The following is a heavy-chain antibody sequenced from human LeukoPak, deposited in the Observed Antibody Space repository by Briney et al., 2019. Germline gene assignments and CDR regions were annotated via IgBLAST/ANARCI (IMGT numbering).Heavy chain of an antibody. Sequence: PGGSLRLSCAASGFTFSSHWMSWVRQAPGKGLEWVSSISSSSSYIYYADSVKGRFTISRDNAKKSLYLQMNSLRAEDTALYYRTRDRGSGFYYVFDSWGQGALVTVSS. V-gene: IGHV3-21*04. CDR2: ISSSSSYI. D-gene: IGHD3-22*01. CDR1: GFTFSSHW. CDR3: TRDRGSGFYYVFDS. J-gene: IGHJ4*02.